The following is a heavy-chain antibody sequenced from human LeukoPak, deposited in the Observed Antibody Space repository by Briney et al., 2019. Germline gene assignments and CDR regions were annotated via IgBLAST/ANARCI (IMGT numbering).Heavy chain of an antibody. CDR1: GFTFRSYA. J-gene: IGHJ6*02. CDR3: ARDREDYGDYFYGMEV. CDR2: ISYDGGNK. V-gene: IGHV3-30-3*01. D-gene: IGHD4-17*01. Sequence: PGGSLRLSCAASGFTFRSYATHWVRQAPGKGLEWVAVISYDGGNKYYADSVKGRFTISSDNSKNTLYLQMNSLRVEDAAVYHCARDREDYGDYFYGMEVWGQGTTVTVSS.